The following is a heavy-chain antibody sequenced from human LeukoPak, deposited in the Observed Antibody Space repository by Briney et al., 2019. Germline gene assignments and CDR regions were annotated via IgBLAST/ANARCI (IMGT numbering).Heavy chain of an antibody. J-gene: IGHJ4*02. CDR1: GFTFSSYA. Sequence: TGGSLRLSCAASGFTFSSYAMSWVRQAPGKGLEWVSAISGSGGSTYYADSVKGRFTISRDSSKNTLYLQMNSLRAEDTAVYYCAKGRGRLWAGSDYWGQGTLVTVSS. CDR2: ISGSGGST. D-gene: IGHD4/OR15-4a*01. CDR3: AKGRGRLWAGSDY. V-gene: IGHV3-23*01.